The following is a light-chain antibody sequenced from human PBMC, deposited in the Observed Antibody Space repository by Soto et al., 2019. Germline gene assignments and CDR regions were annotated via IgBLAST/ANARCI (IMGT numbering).Light chain of an antibody. CDR3: HQYCCSPTT. V-gene: IGKV3-20*01. J-gene: IGKJ1*01. Sequence: EIVLTQSPATLSLSPGERATLSCRASQSVGSNYLAWYQQTPGQAPRLLIYGASSRATGIPDRFSGSWSATVFTLTISRLEPEDCAVYYCHQYCCSPTTFGQGTKVEVK. CDR1: QSVGSNY. CDR2: GAS.